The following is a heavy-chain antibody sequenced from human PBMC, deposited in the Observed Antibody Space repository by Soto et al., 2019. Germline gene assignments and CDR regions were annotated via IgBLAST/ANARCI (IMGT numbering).Heavy chain of an antibody. Sequence: SETLSLTCAVYGGSFSGYYWSWIRQPPGKGLEWIGEINHSGSTNYNPSLKSRVTISVDTSKNQFSLQLNSVTPEDTAVYYCARGQLLLSEHYGMDVWGQGTTVTVSS. J-gene: IGHJ6*02. V-gene: IGHV4-34*01. D-gene: IGHD2-2*01. CDR2: INHSGST. CDR3: ARGQLLLSEHYGMDV. CDR1: GGSFSGYY.